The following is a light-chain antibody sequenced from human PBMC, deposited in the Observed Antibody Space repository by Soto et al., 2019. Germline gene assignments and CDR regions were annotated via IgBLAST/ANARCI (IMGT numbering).Light chain of an antibody. CDR3: QQRVTWPWT. CDR2: DAS. V-gene: IGKV3-11*01. J-gene: IGKJ1*01. Sequence: EIVLTQSPATVSLSSGERATLSCRASRSVGIYFAWYQQKPGQAPRLLIYDASNRATGVPARFSGSGSGTDFTLRITSLEREDFAVYYCQQRVTWPWTFGQGTKLEIK. CDR1: RSVGIY.